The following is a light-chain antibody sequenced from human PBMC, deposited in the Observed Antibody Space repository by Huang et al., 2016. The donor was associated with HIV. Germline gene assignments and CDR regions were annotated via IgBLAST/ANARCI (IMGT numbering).Light chain of an antibody. V-gene: IGKV3-15*01. CDR2: GAS. Sequence: EIVMTQSPATLSVSPGERATLSCRASPSVSTNLAWYQQKPGQAPRLLFFGASTRATGVPGRFSGSGSGTEFTLTVNSLQSEDFAVYYCQQYHDWPFTFGQGTKLEIK. CDR3: QQYHDWPFT. J-gene: IGKJ2*01. CDR1: PSVSTN.